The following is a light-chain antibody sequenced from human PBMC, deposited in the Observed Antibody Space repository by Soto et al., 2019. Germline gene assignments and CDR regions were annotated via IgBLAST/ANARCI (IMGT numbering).Light chain of an antibody. V-gene: IGKV1-5*01. CDR1: ESMSTW. CDR3: QKYHSY. Sequence: DIQMTQSPSTLSASVGDRVTITCRASESMSTWLAWYQQKPGQAPKLLIYDASTLQSGVPSRFSGRGSGTEFNLTISSLQPDDFATYYCQKYHSYFGPGTQVEIK. CDR2: DAS. J-gene: IGKJ3*01.